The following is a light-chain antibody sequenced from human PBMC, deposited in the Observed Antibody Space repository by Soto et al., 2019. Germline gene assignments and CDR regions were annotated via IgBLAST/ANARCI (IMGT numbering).Light chain of an antibody. V-gene: IGKV1-5*03. CDR3: QHYNSYSEA. Sequence: DIQMTQSPSTLSGSVADRVTITCRASQTISSWLAWYQQKPGKAPKLLYYKAYTLKSGVSSRFSGSGSGTEFPLTVSSLQPDDFATYYCQHYNSYSEAFGQGTK. CDR2: KAY. CDR1: QTISSW. J-gene: IGKJ1*01.